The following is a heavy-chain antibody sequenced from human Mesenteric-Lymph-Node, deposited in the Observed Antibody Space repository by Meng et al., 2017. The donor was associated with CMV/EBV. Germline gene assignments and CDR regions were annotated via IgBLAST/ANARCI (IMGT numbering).Heavy chain of an antibody. CDR3: TGGGAMGINY. CDR2: IIPLSDVT. Sequence: SVQVSCKASGCTFSSYYLNWVRQAPGQGLEWMGKIIPLSDVTNYAQKFQGRVTITADKSTGTAFMELGSLKSEDTALYYCTGGGAMGINYWGQGTLVTVSS. V-gene: IGHV1-69*02. CDR1: GCTFSSYY. J-gene: IGHJ4*02. D-gene: IGHD5-18*01.